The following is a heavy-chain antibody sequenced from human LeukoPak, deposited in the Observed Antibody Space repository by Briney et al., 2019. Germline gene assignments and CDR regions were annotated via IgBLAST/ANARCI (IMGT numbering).Heavy chain of an antibody. V-gene: IGHV4-61*01. CDR3: ARGYSGYGY. J-gene: IGHJ4*02. Sequence: SETLSLTCTVSGYSISSGYYWGWIRQPPGKGLEWIGYIYYSGSTNYNPSLKSRVTISVDTSKNQFSLKLSSVTAADTAVYYCARGYSGYGYWGQGTLVTVSS. CDR1: GYSISSGYY. CDR2: IYYSGST. D-gene: IGHD5-12*01.